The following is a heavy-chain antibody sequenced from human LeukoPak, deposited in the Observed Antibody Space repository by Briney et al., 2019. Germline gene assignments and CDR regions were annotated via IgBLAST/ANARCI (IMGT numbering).Heavy chain of an antibody. CDR2: ISGSGGST. V-gene: IGHV3-23*01. CDR3: AKVHDILTGRHFDY. Sequence: QPGGSLRLSCAASGFTFSNYVLNWVRQAPGKGLEWVSAISGSGGSTYNADSVKGRFTISRDNSKNTLYLQMNSLRAEDTAVYYCAKVHDILTGRHFDYWGQGTLVTVSS. CDR1: GFTFSNYV. D-gene: IGHD3-9*01. J-gene: IGHJ4*02.